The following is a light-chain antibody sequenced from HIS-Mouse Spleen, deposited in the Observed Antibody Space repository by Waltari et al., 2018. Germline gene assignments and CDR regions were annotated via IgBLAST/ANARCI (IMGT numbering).Light chain of an antibody. J-gene: IGKJ2*01. V-gene: IGKV3-15*01. CDR3: QQYNNWTPYT. CDR1: QSVSSN. CDR2: GAS. Sequence: EIVMTQSPATLYVSPGERATLSCRASQSVSSNLAWYQQKPGQAPRLLIYGASTRATGIPARFSGSGSGTELTLTISSLQSEDIAVYYCQQYNNWTPYTFGQWTKLEIK.